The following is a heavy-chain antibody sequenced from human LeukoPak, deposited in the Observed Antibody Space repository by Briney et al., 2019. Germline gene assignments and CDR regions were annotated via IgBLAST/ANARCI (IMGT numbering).Heavy chain of an antibody. CDR2: IYDSGST. D-gene: IGHD1-26*01. CDR1: GFTFSSYA. J-gene: IGHJ4*02. V-gene: IGHV4-59*04. CDR3: AKSGGYGLIDY. Sequence: PGGSLRLSCAASGFTFSSYAMSWVRQPPGKGLEWIGNIYDSGSTYYNASLQSRVTISIDTSKNQFSLRLSSVTAADTAMYYCAKSGGYGLIDYWGQGTLVTVSS.